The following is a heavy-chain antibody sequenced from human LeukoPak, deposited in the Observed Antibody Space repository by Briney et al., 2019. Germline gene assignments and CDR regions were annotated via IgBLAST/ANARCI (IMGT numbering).Heavy chain of an antibody. CDR2: VSGSGGTT. J-gene: IGHJ4*02. D-gene: IGHD3-9*01. Sequence: GGSLRLSCVASGFSFNRFAMSWVRHAPGKGLEWVSSVSGSGGTTWHAESVKGRFTISKDNSKSTMFLQLNSLRAEDTAVYYCTKDHISCVGAGCLLHEDWGQGTLVTVSS. CDR3: TKDHISCVGAGCLLHED. CDR1: GFSFNRFA. V-gene: IGHV3-23*01.